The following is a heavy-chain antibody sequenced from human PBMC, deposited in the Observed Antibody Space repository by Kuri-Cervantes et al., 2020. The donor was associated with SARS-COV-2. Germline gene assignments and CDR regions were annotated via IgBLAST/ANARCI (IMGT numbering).Heavy chain of an antibody. V-gene: IGHV1-69*13. Sequence: SEKVSCKVSGYTLTELSMHWVRQAPGKGLEWMGGIIPIFGTANYAQKFQGRVTITADESTSTAYMELSSLRSEDTAVYYCARGRDFWSGRWVYYYYYGMYVWGQGTTVTVSS. CDR3: ARGRDFWSGRWVYYYYYGMYV. D-gene: IGHD3-3*01. J-gene: IGHJ6*02. CDR2: IIPIFGTA. CDR1: GYTLTELS.